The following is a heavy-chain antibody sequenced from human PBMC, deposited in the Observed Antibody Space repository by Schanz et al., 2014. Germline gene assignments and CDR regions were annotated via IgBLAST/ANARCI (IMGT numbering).Heavy chain of an antibody. V-gene: IGHV3-23*01. Sequence: EVQLLESGGGLVQPGGSLRLSCAASGFTFSSYAMTWVRQAPGMGLEWVSAISGRDGSTYYADSVRGRFTISRDNSKNTLYLQMNSLRAEDTAVYYCAKDRSWDYDSSGYFDYWGQGTLVTVSS. CDR1: GFTFSSYA. CDR2: ISGRDGST. J-gene: IGHJ4*02. CDR3: AKDRSWDYDSSGYFDY. D-gene: IGHD3-22*01.